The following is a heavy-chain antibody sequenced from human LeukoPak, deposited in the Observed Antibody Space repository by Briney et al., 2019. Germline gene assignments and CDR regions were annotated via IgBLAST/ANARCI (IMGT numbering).Heavy chain of an antibody. D-gene: IGHD3-10*01. Sequence: ASVKVSCKASGGTFISYAISWVRQAPGQGLEWMGRINPNSGGTNYAQKFQGRVTMTRDTSISTAYMELSRLRSDDTAVYYCARPPFRGYGSGSYYNNWGQGTLVTVSS. CDR2: INPNSGGT. J-gene: IGHJ4*02. CDR3: ARPPFRGYGSGSYYNN. CDR1: GGTFISYA. V-gene: IGHV1-2*06.